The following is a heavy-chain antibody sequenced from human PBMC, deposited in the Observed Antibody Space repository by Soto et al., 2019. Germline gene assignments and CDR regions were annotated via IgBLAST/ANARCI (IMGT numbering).Heavy chain of an antibody. CDR1: GGSFSGYY. D-gene: IGHD3-9*01. J-gene: IGHJ2*01. V-gene: IGHV4-34*01. CDR2: INDRGSI. CDR3: ARESHDILTGPPWVGYFDL. Sequence: QVQLQQWGAGPLRPLETLSLTCGVSGGSFSGYYWAWIRQSPGKGLEWIGGINDRGSINYNPSLKSRVSISVDTSKNHYSLNLRSVTAADTAVYYCARESHDILTGPPWVGYFDLWGRGTLVTVSS.